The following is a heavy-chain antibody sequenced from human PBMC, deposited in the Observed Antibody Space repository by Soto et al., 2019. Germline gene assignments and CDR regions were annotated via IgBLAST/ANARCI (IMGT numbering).Heavy chain of an antibody. Sequence: QVQLVESGGGVVQPGRSLRLSCAASGFTFSSYGMHWVRQAPGKGLEGVAVIWYDGSNKYYADSVKGRFTISRDNSKNTLYLQMNSLRAEDTAVYYCARAAREGYFDYWGQGTLVTVSS. CDR2: IWYDGSNK. CDR3: ARAAREGYFDY. CDR1: GFTFSSYG. V-gene: IGHV3-33*01. J-gene: IGHJ4*02. D-gene: IGHD6-25*01.